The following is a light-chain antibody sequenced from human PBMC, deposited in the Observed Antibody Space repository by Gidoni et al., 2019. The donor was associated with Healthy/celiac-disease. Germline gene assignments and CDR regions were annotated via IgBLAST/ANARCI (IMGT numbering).Light chain of an antibody. CDR1: QRVSSY. Sequence: DSVLTQSPATLSLSPGERATLSCRASQRVSSYLAWYQQKPGQAPRLLIYDASNKATGIPARFSGSGSGTDFTLTISSLEPEDFAVYYCQQRSNWPPGTFGGGTKVEIK. CDR3: QQRSNWPPGT. J-gene: IGKJ4*01. V-gene: IGKV3-11*01. CDR2: DAS.